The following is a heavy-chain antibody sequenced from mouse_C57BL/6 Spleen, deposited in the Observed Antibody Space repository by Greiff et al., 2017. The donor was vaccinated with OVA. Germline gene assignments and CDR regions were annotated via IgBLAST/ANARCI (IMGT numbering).Heavy chain of an antibody. CDR2: IYPGDGDT. J-gene: IGHJ4*01. V-gene: IGHV1-80*01. CDR3: ARCHPDYAMDY. Sequence: VQLQQSGAELVKPGASVKISCKASGYAFSSYWMNWVKQRPGKGLEWIGQIYPGDGDTNYNGKFKGKATLTADKSSSTAYMQLSSLTSEDSAVYFCARCHPDYAMDYWGQGTSVTVSS. D-gene: IGHD6-1*01. CDR1: GYAFSSYW.